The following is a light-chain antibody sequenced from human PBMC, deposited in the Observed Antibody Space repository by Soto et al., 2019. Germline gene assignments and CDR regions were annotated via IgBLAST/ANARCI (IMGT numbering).Light chain of an antibody. Sequence: EIVLTQSPGTLSLSPGERATLSCRASQSVTSNYLAWYQQTPGQAPRLLFFGASIRATGIPDRLSGSGYGTDFTLTISRLEHEDSAVYQCQQYGSSTTTFGQGTKVDIK. CDR2: GAS. CDR1: QSVTSNY. CDR3: QQYGSSTTT. V-gene: IGKV3-20*01. J-gene: IGKJ1*01.